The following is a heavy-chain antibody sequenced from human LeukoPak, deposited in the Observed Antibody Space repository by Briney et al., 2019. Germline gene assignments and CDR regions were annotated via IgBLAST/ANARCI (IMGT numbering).Heavy chain of an antibody. CDR3: ASREYQGEYFDY. CDR1: GYTFTSYY. CDR2: INPSGGST. J-gene: IGHJ4*02. D-gene: IGHD3-10*01. Sequence: GASVKVSCKASGYTFTSYYMHWVRQAPGQGLEWMGIINPSGGSTSYAQKFQGRVTMTRDTSTSTVYMELSSLRSEDTAVYYCASREYQGEYFDYWGQGTLVTVSS. V-gene: IGHV1-46*01.